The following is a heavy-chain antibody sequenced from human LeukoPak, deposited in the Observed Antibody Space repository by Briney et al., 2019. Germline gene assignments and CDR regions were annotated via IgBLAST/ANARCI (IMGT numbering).Heavy chain of an antibody. V-gene: IGHV3-23*01. J-gene: IGHJ4*02. D-gene: IGHD1-26*01. CDR2: ISGSGGST. CDR3: AKGRGGIYYNFDY. CDR1: GFTFSSSA. Sequence: GGSLRPSGAASGFTFSSSAMTWVRQAPGKGLEWVSSISGSGGSTYYADSVKGRFTISRDNSKNTLYLQMNSLRAEDTAVYYCAKGRGGIYYNFDYWGQGTLVTVSS.